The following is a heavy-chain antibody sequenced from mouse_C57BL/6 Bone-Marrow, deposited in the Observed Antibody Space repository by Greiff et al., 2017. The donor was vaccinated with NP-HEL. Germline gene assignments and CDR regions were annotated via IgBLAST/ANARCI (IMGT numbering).Heavy chain of an antibody. J-gene: IGHJ3*01. V-gene: IGHV8-8*01. Sequence: QVTLKVSGPGILQPSQTLSLTCSFSGFSLSTFGMGVGWIRQPSGKGLEWLAHIWWDDDKYYNPALKSRLTISKDTSKNQVFLKIANVDTADTATYYCARRLYGSSYDWFAYWGQGTLVTVSA. CDR2: IWWDDDK. CDR1: GFSLSTFGMG. D-gene: IGHD1-1*01. CDR3: ARRLYGSSYDWFAY.